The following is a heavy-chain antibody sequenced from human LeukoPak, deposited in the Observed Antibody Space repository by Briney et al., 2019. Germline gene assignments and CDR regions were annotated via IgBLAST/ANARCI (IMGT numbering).Heavy chain of an antibody. CDR2: ISYDGSNK. CDR3: AKDFTMVRGVFDY. D-gene: IGHD3-10*01. CDR1: GFTFSSYG. Sequence: PGGSLRLPCAASGFTFSSYGMHWVRQAPGKGLEWVAVISYDGSNKYYADSVKGRFTISRDNSKNTLYLQMNSLRAEDTAVYYCAKDFTMVRGVFDYWGQGTLVTVSS. V-gene: IGHV3-30*18. J-gene: IGHJ4*02.